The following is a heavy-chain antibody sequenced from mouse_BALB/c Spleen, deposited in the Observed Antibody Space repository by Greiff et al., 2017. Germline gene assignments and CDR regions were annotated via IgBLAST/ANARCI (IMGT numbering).Heavy chain of an antibody. CDR3: ARDPGTKAY. CDR2: IDPANGNT. CDR1: GFNIKDTY. Sequence: EVKLMESGAELVKPGASVKLSCTASGFNIKDTYMHWVKQRPEQGLEWIGRIDPANGNTKYDPKFQGKATITADTSSNTAYLQLSSLTSEDTAVYYCARDPGTKAYWGQGTLVTVSA. D-gene: IGHD3-3*01. V-gene: IGHV14-3*02. J-gene: IGHJ3*01.